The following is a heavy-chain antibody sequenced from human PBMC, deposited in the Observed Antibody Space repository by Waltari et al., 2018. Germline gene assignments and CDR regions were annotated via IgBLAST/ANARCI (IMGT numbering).Heavy chain of an antibody. CDR1: GFTFGSYG. D-gene: IGHD3-9*01. V-gene: IGHV3-33*06. CDR2: IWSDGSKK. Sequence: QVHLVESGGGVVQPGKSLRLSCAASGFTFGSYGMHWVRQAPGKGLEWVVVIWSDGSKKYYAESVKGRFTISRDNSRRSVSLEMNSLRGEDTAVYYCAKAGRRYFDFSEILEWGLGTQVTVSS. J-gene: IGHJ4*02. CDR3: AKAGRRYFDFSEILE.